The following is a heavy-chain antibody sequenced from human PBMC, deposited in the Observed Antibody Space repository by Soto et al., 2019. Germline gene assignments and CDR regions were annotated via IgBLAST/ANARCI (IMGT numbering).Heavy chain of an antibody. V-gene: IGHV1-2*02. Sequence: QVHLVQSGAEVKQPGASVRVYCEASGYTFTAYHIHWVRQDPGQGLELMGWINPNAGDTGYAQEFQDRVYMTNGMNIRTVYMELNRPTSDVEAIYYCGRESGNGDGGWGQVTTVTVYS. CDR2: INPNAGDT. CDR3: GRESGNGDGG. CDR1: GYTFTAYH. J-gene: IGHJ6*02. D-gene: IGHD2-15*01.